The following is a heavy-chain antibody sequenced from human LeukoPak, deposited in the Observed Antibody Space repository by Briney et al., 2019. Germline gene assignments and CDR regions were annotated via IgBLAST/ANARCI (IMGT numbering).Heavy chain of an antibody. D-gene: IGHD2-15*01. CDR1: GFTFSDYY. J-gene: IGHJ4*02. V-gene: IGHV3-72*01. Sequence: HPGGSLRLSCAASGFTFSDYYVDWVCQAPGKGLEWIGRSKNRAQNYITQYAAFVQGRFTISRDDSKNSLYLQINTLKTEDTAVYYCARDDGGQGDYWGQGTLVTVSS. CDR3: ARDDGGQGDY. CDR2: SKNRAQNYIT.